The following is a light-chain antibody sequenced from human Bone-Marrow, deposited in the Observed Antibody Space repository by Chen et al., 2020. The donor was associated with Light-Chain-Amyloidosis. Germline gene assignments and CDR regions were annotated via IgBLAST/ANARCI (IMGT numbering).Light chain of an antibody. CDR1: QSVGTY. V-gene: IGKV3-11*01. CDR2: AAS. CDR3: QQRGNWPLT. J-gene: IGKJ4*01. Sequence: EIVLTQSPATLVLSPGERATLSCRASQSVGTYLAWYQQKPGQAPRLLIYAASNRATGIPARFSGSGSGTDFTLSISSLEPEDFAVYYCQQRGNWPLTFGGGTKVEI.